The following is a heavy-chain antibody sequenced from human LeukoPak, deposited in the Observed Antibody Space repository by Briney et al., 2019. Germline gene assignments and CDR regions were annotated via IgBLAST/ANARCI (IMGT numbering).Heavy chain of an antibody. CDR3: AKEGRSLQTY. Sequence: GGSLRLSCATSGFTFNSFSMHWVRQAPGKGLEWVASIKEDGSERQYVDSVKGRFTISRDNAKNTLYLQMNSLRVEDTAVYYCAKEGRSLQTYWGQGTLVTVSS. J-gene: IGHJ4*02. D-gene: IGHD5-24*01. V-gene: IGHV3-7*03. CDR2: IKEDGSER. CDR1: GFTFNSFS.